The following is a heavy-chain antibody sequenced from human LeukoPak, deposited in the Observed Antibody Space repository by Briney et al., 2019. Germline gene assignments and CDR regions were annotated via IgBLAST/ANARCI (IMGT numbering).Heavy chain of an antibody. V-gene: IGHV1-69*05. CDR2: IIPIFGTA. CDR3: ARSIPTNDYGDYEAWFDP. Sequence: SVKVSCKASGGTFSSYAISWVRQAPGQGLEWMGGIIPIFGTANYAQKFQGRVTITTDESTSTAYMELSSLRSEDTAVYYCARSIPTNDYGDYEAWFDPWGQGTLVTVSS. CDR1: GGTFSSYA. J-gene: IGHJ5*02. D-gene: IGHD4-17*01.